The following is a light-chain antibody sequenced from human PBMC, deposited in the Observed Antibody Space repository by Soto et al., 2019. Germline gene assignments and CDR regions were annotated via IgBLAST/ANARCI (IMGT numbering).Light chain of an antibody. CDR2: DAS. J-gene: IGKJ5*01. Sequence: DIQMTQSPSSLSASVGDRVTITCQASQNINNYLNWYQQKPWRAPKLLIYDASNLEAGVPSRFRGSGSGTDYTFTISRLQPEDIATYYCQQYENLPTLGQGTRLETK. CDR1: QNINNY. V-gene: IGKV1-33*01. CDR3: QQYENLPT.